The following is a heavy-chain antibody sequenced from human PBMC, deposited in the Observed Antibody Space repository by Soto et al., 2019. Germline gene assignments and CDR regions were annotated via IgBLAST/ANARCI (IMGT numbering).Heavy chain of an antibody. V-gene: IGHV1-2*02. D-gene: IGHD6-13*01. CDR2: INPNSGGT. CDR3: ARSLLDEYSSSWRSAYYGMDV. CDR1: GFTFSAYY. J-gene: IGHJ6*02. Sequence: QVQLVQSGAEVKKPGASVKVSCKASGFTFSAYYIYWVRQAPGQGLEWIGWINPNSGGTNNAQKFQGRVTMTRDTYTSTVYMELSALISDVTAVYYCARSLLDEYSSSWRSAYYGMDVWGQGTTVTVSS.